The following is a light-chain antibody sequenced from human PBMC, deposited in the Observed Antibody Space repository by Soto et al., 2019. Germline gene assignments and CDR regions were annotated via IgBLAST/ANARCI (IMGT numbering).Light chain of an antibody. J-gene: IGKJ1*01. V-gene: IGKV1-5*03. CDR1: QSISSW. CDR3: QNYNSYSEA. Sequence: IQFTQSPSSLSASVGDRVTSTCRARQSISSWLALYQQKPGKATKLLIYKASTLKSGVPSRFSGSGSGTEFTLTISSLQPDDFATYYCQNYNSYSEAFGQGTKVDIK. CDR2: KAS.